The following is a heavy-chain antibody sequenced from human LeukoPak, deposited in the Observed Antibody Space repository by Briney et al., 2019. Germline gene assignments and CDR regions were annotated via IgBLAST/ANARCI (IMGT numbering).Heavy chain of an antibody. CDR3: AELGITMIGGV. V-gene: IGHV3-48*03. Sequence: GGSLRLSCVASGFKFSTYGMHWVRQAPGKGLEWVSYISSSGSTIYYADSVKGRFTISRDNAKNSLYLQMNSLRAEDTAVYYCAELGITMIGGVWGKGTTVTISS. CDR2: ISSSGSTI. D-gene: IGHD3-10*02. J-gene: IGHJ6*04. CDR1: GFKFSTYG.